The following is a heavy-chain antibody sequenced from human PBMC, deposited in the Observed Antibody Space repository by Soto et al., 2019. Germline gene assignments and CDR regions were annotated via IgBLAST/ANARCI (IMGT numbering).Heavy chain of an antibody. CDR3: ARHYGDSC. D-gene: IGHD4-17*01. Sequence: QVHLQESGPGLVKPSETLSLTCTVSGGSISSYYWSWIRQPPGKGLEWIGCISSTGNTNYNPSLKSRVTISVDTPKNQFSLNLSSVTAADTAVYHCARHYGDSCWGQGILVTVSS. V-gene: IGHV4-59*08. CDR1: GGSISSYY. CDR2: ISSTGNT. J-gene: IGHJ4*02.